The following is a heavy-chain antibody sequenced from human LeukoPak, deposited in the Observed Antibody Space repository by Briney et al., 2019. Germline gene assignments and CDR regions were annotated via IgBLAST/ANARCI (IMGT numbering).Heavy chain of an antibody. V-gene: IGHV4-39*07. CDR2: IDHSGNT. Sequence: SETLSLTCSVSGGSISSGNYYWGWIRQPPGKVLEWIGSIDHSGNTFYNPSLKSRLTILRDASKNQFSLILSSVTAADTAMYYCARDKGNWDVDYWGQGTLVTVSS. CDR1: GGSISSGNYY. CDR3: ARDKGNWDVDY. D-gene: IGHD1-26*01. J-gene: IGHJ4*02.